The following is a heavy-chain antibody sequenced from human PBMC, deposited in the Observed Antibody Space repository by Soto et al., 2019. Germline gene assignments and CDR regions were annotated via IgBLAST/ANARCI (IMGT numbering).Heavy chain of an antibody. CDR2: INPDSGGT. CDR1: GYIFSAYY. J-gene: IGHJ3*02. V-gene: IGHV1-2*02. D-gene: IGHD2-21*01. CDR3: ARGETGGDEASEI. Sequence: QVQLVQSGAEMKNPGASVKVSCKASGYIFSAYYMHWVRQVPGQGLEWMGWINPDSGGTNYAQKFQPGVTMSRDTSIRTVYMALSRLKSAGAAVYYCARGETGGDEASEIWGHPTMVTVSS.